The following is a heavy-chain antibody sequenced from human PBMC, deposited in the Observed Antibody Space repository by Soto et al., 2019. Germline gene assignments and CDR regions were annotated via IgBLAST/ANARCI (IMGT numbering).Heavy chain of an antibody. V-gene: IGHV3-21*01. CDR2: ISSSSSYI. CDR1: GFTFSSYS. CDR3: ARGSLAARPLHYYGMDV. Sequence: GGSLRPSCAASGFTFSSYSMNWVRQAPGKGLEWVSSISSSSSYIYYADSVKGRFTISRDNAKNSLYLQMNSLRAEDTAVYYCARGSLAARPLHYYGMDVWGQGTTVTVSS. J-gene: IGHJ6*02. D-gene: IGHD6-6*01.